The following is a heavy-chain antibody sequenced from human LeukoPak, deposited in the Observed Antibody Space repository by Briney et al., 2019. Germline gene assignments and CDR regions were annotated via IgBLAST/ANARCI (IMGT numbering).Heavy chain of an antibody. D-gene: IGHD3/OR15-3a*01. CDR2: INSDGSST. V-gene: IGHV3-74*01. Sequence: PGGSLRLSCAASGFTFSSYWMHWVRQAPGKGLVWVSRINSDGSSTSYADSVKGRFTISRDNSKNTLYLQMNSLRAEDTAVYYCASGPVPVATLDYWGQGTLVTVSS. J-gene: IGHJ4*02. CDR1: GFTFSSYW. CDR3: ASGPVPVATLDY.